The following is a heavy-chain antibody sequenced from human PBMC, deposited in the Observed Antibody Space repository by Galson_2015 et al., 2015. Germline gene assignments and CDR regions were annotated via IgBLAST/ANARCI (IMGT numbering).Heavy chain of an antibody. Sequence: SLRLSCAASGFTFSSYAMHWVRQAPGKGLEWVAVISYDGSNKYYADSVKGRFTISRDNSKNTLYLQMNSLRAEDTAVYYCARLIGGDAFEIWGQGTMVTVSS. J-gene: IGHJ3*02. CDR1: GFTFSSYA. D-gene: IGHD2-15*01. CDR2: ISYDGSNK. V-gene: IGHV3-30-3*01. CDR3: ARLIGGDAFEI.